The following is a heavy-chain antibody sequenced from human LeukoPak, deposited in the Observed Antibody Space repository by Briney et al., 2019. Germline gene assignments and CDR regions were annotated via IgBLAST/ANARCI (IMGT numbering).Heavy chain of an antibody. V-gene: IGHV3-7*01. CDR3: ARFRRVYGDYRFDY. CDR2: IKEDESEK. D-gene: IGHD4-17*01. CDR1: GFTVSTSY. Sequence: TGGSLRLSCAASGFTVSTSYMNWVRQAPGKGLEWVASIKEDESEKYYVDSVDGRFTISRDNAEHSLYLQMNSLRAEDTAFYYCARFRRVYGDYRFDYWGQGLLVAVSS. J-gene: IGHJ4*02.